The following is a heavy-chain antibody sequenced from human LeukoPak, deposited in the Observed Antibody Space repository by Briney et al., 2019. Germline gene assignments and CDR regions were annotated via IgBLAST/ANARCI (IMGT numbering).Heavy chain of an antibody. CDR3: ARIPGDRPDD. J-gene: IGHJ4*02. CDR2: MYFGGKT. CDR1: GGSISSYY. V-gene: IGHV4-59*01. Sequence: SETLSLTCTVSGGSISSYYWTWIRQPPGKGLEWIGYMYFGGKTNYNPSLKSRATISIDTSKKQFSLKLKSVTAADTAVCYCARIPGDRPDDWGQGTLVTVS. D-gene: IGHD7-27*01.